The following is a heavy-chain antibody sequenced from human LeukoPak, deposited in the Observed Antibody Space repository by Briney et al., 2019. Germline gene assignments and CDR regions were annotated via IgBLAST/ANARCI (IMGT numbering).Heavy chain of an antibody. J-gene: IGHJ4*02. CDR3: ARDLNDLGARLPLDY. CDR2: IKQDGSEK. D-gene: IGHD6-6*01. V-gene: IGHV3-7*01. Sequence: PGGSLRLSCAASGFTFSSYWMSWVRQAPGKGLEWVANIKQDGSEKYYVDSVKGRFTISRDNAKNSLYLQMNSLRAEDTAVYYCARDLNDLGARLPLDYWGQGTLVTVSS. CDR1: GFTFSSYW.